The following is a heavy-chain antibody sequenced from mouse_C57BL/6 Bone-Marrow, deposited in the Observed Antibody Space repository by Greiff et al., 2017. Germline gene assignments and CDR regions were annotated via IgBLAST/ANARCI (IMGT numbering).Heavy chain of an antibody. D-gene: IGHD1-1*01. CDR3: ARSSDGSSHLYWYFDV. CDR2: IYPGSGST. J-gene: IGHJ1*03. Sequence: QVQLQQPGAELVKPGASVKMSCKASGYTFTSYWITWVKQRPGQGLEWIGDIYPGSGSTNYNEKFKSKATLTVDTSSSTAYMQLSSLTSEDSAVYYCARSSDGSSHLYWYFDVWGTGTTVTVSS. CDR1: GYTFTSYW. V-gene: IGHV1-55*01.